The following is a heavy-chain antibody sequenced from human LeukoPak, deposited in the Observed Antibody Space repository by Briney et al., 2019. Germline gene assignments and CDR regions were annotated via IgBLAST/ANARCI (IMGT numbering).Heavy chain of an antibody. CDR3: ARDVGGSLDY. CDR1: GGSFTDYD. Sequence: GGSLRLSCAVSGGSFTDYDMGWVRQAPGKGPEWVANIKQDGGEKYYVESVKGRFTISRDNAKKSVYLQMSSLRGEVAAVYYCARDVGGSLDYWGQGTLVTVSS. CDR2: IKQDGGEK. D-gene: IGHD1-26*01. V-gene: IGHV3-7*01. J-gene: IGHJ4*02.